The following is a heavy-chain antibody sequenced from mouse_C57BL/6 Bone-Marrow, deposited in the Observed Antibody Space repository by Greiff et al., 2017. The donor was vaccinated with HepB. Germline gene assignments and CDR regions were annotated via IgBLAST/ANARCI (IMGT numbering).Heavy chain of an antibody. J-gene: IGHJ4*01. CDR1: GYTFTSYG. CDR3: ASGDGSRNYAMDY. CDR2: IYPRSGNT. D-gene: IGHD1-1*01. V-gene: IGHV1-81*01. Sequence: QVQLQQSGAELARPGASVKLSCKASGYTFTSYGISWVKQRTGQGLEWIGEIYPRSGNTYYNEKFKGKATLTADKSSSTAYMELRSLTSEDSAVYFCASGDGSRNYAMDYWGQGTSVTVSS.